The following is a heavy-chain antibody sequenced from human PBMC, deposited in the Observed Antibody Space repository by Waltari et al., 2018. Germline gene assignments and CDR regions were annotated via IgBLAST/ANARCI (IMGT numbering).Heavy chain of an antibody. J-gene: IGHJ2*01. CDR2: IFSSGTT. Sequence: QVQLQESGPGLVKPSQTLSLTYTVSGDSISSGDYYWSWLRQSPGKGLEWIGYIFSSGTTHYNPSLESRLIISLHTSKNQFSLNLNSVTAADTAVYYCARSSVTPRLRYFDLWGRGTLVSVSA. V-gene: IGHV4-30-4*01. D-gene: IGHD4-17*01. CDR3: ARSSVTPRLRYFDL. CDR1: GDSISSGDYY.